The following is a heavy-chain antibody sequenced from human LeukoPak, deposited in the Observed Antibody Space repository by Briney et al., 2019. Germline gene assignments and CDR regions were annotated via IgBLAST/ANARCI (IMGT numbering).Heavy chain of an antibody. Sequence: SETLSLTCTVSGGSISSSSYYWGWIRQPPGKGLEWIGSIYYSGSTYYNPSLKSRVTISVDTSKNQFSLKLSSVTAADTAVYYCARADWSGLSPHFDYWGQGTLVTVSS. CDR1: GGSISSSSYY. CDR2: IYYSGST. D-gene: IGHD3-3*01. V-gene: IGHV4-39*07. J-gene: IGHJ4*02. CDR3: ARADWSGLSPHFDY.